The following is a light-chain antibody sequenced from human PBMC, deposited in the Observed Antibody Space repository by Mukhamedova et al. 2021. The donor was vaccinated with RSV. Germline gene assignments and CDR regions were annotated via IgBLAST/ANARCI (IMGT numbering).Light chain of an antibody. CDR3: QTWGTGISA. CDR1: GHSSYA. CDR2: LNSDGSH. V-gene: IGLV4-69*01. J-gene: IGLJ2*01. Sequence: GHSSYAIAWHQQQPEKGPRYLMKLNSDGSHSKGDGIPDRFSGSSSGAERYLTISSLQSEDEADYYCQTWGTGISAFGGGTKLTVL.